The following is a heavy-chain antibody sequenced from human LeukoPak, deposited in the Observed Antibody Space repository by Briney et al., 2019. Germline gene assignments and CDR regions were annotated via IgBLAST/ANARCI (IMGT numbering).Heavy chain of an antibody. Sequence: SETLSLTCAVYGGSFSGYYWSWIRQPPGKGLEWIGEINHSGSTNYNPSLKSRVTISVDTSKNQFSLKLSSVTAADTAVYYCARTPNYDYVWGSYRYFDYWGQGTLVTVSS. CDR3: ARTPNYDYVWGSYRYFDY. V-gene: IGHV4-34*01. CDR1: GGSFSGYY. D-gene: IGHD3-16*02. J-gene: IGHJ4*02. CDR2: INHSGST.